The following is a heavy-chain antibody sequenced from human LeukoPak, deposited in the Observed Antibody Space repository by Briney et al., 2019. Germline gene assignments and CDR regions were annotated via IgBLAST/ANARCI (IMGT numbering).Heavy chain of an antibody. CDR3: ATAYGDYAEY. CDR1: GFTFNDAW. CDR2: ISQDGSQK. Sequence: GGSLRLSCAASGFTFNDAWMSWVRQAPGKGLEWVASISQDGSQKNYVDSAKGRFIISRDNAKNSLYLQMNSLRAEDTAAYHCATAYGDYAEYWGQGTLVTVSS. J-gene: IGHJ4*02. D-gene: IGHD4-17*01. V-gene: IGHV3-7*01.